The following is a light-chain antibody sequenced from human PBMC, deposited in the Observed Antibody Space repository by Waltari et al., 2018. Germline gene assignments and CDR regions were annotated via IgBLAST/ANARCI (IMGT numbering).Light chain of an antibody. CDR1: QSVSSY. Sequence: EIVLTQSPATLSLSPGERATLPCRASQSVSSYLAWYQQKPGQAPRLLIYDASNRATGIPARFSGSGSGTDFTLTISSLEPEDFAVYYCQQYNIWPPNHTFGQGTKLEI. CDR3: QQYNIWPPNHT. CDR2: DAS. J-gene: IGKJ2*01. V-gene: IGKV3-11*01.